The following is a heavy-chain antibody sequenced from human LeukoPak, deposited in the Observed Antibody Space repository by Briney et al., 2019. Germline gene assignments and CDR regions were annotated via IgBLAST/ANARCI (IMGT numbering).Heavy chain of an antibody. D-gene: IGHD6-19*01. J-gene: IGHJ5*02. CDR3: ATSMAGFNWFDP. Sequence: RGSLRLSCAASGFTFSSNWMHWVRQAPGKGLVWVSRISNDGSITTYADSVKGRFTISRDNAKNTLYLQMSSLRAEDTAVYYCATSMAGFNWFDPWGQGTLVTVSS. CDR1: GFTFSSNW. V-gene: IGHV3-74*03. CDR2: ISNDGSIT.